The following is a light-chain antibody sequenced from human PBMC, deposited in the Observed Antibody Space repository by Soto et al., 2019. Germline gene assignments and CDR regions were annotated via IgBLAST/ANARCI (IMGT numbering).Light chain of an antibody. J-gene: IGKJ1*01. V-gene: IGKV3-20*01. Sequence: EIVLTQSPGTLSLSPGERATLSCRASQSVSSSYLAWYQQKPGQAHRLLIYDASSRATGIPDRFSGSGPGTDFTLTIRRLEPEDFAVYYCQQYGSSPRTFVQGTKVEIK. CDR1: QSVSSSY. CDR2: DAS. CDR3: QQYGSSPRT.